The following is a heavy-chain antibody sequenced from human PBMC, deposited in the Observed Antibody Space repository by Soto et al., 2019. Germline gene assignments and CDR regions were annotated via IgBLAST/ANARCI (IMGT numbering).Heavy chain of an antibody. D-gene: IGHD5-12*01. CDR3: ARVVATIPGSHPDI. V-gene: IGHV4-4*07. CDR1: GGSISSNY. Sequence: QVQLQESGPGLVKPSETLSLTCTVSGGSISSNYWSWIRQPAGKGLEWIGRVYTSGSTNYNPSLKSRVTMSVDTSKNQFSLKLSSVTAADTAVYYCARVVATIPGSHPDIWGQGTMVTVSS. CDR2: VYTSGST. J-gene: IGHJ3*02.